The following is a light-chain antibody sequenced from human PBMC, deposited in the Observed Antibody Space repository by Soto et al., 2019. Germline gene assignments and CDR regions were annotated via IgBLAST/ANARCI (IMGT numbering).Light chain of an antibody. J-gene: IGKJ2*01. V-gene: IGKV3-20*01. CDR1: QSVSSSY. Sequence: EIVLTQSPGTLSLSPGERATLSCRASQSVSSSYLAWYQQKPGQAPRLLIYGASSRATGIPDRFSGSGSGTDFTRTISRLEPEDFAVYYCQQYGSSPSYTFGQGT. CDR2: GAS. CDR3: QQYGSSPSYT.